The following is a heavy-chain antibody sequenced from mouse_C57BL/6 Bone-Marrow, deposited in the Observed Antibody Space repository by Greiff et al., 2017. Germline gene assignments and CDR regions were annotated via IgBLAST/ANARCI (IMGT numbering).Heavy chain of an antibody. CDR2: IDPANGNT. Sequence: EVKLMESVAELVRPGASVKLSCTASGFNIKNTYMHWVKQRPEQGLEWIGRIDPANGNTKYAPKFQGKDTITADTSSNTAYLQLSSLTSEDTAIYYCARSSGSSYVDWYFDVWGTGTTVTVSS. CDR3: ARSSGSSYVDWYFDV. CDR1: GFNIKNTY. D-gene: IGHD1-1*01. J-gene: IGHJ1*03. V-gene: IGHV14-3*01.